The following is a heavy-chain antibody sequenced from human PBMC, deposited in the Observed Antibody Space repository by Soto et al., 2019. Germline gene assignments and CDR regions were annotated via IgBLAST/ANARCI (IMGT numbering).Heavy chain of an antibody. D-gene: IGHD3-3*01. CDR2: IIPILGIA. V-gene: IGHV1-69*08. CDR3: ARDNYDFWSGYYT. J-gene: IGHJ4*02. CDR1: GGTFSSYT. Sequence: QVQLVQSGAEVKKPGSSVKVSCKASGGTFSSYTISWVRQAPGQGLEWMGRIIPILGIANYAQKFQGRVTITADKSTSTAYMELSSLRYEDTAVYYCARDNYDFWSGYYTWGQGTLVTVSS.